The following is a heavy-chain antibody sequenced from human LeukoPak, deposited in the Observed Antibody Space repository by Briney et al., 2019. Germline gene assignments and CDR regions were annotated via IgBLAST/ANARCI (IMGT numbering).Heavy chain of an antibody. J-gene: IGHJ4*02. Sequence: GGFNTEDGEEIYTQNFEGRVTMSEDTSTDTAYMELTSLTSEDTAVYYCVTGDGYRKAHYSWGQGTLVTVSS. CDR3: VTGDGYRKAHYS. D-gene: IGHD5-18*01. V-gene: IGHV1-24*01. CDR2: FNTEDGEE.